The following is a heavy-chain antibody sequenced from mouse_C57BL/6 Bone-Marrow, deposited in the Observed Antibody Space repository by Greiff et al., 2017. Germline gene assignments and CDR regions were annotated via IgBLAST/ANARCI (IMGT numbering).Heavy chain of an antibody. Sequence: VQLKESGGDLVKPGGSLKLSCAASGFTFSSYGMSWVRQTPDKRLEWVATISSGGSYTYYPDSVKGRFTISRDNAKNTQYLQMSMLKSEYTAMYYCARLGNSAWFAYWGQGTLVTVSA. V-gene: IGHV5-6*01. CDR1: GFTFSSYG. D-gene: IGHD2-1*01. J-gene: IGHJ3*01. CDR2: ISSGGSYT. CDR3: ARLGNSAWFAY.